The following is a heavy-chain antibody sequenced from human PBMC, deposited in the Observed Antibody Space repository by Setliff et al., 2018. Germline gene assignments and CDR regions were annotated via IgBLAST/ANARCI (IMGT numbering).Heavy chain of an antibody. CDR1: GHTFITFG. V-gene: IGHV1-18*01. CDR3: ARRVGSVGIQLPDY. Sequence: ASVKVSCKASGHTFITFGISWVRQAPGQGLEWMGWISAYSDDTKYAEKSQGRVTMTMDTSTGTAYMELRSLRSDDTAVYYCARRVGSVGIQLPDYWGQGTLVTVSS. CDR2: ISAYSDDT. J-gene: IGHJ4*02. D-gene: IGHD5-18*01.